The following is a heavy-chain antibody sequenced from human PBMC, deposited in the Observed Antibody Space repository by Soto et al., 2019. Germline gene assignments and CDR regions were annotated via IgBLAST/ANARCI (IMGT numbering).Heavy chain of an antibody. V-gene: IGHV3-43D*03. CDR1: GFTFDDYA. D-gene: IGHD4-17*01. Sequence: GGSLRLSCAASGFTFDDYAMHWVRQAPGKGLEWVSLISWDGGSTYYADSVKGRFTISRDNSKNSLYLQMNSLRAEDTALYYCAKDMTVTTSYYYYGMDVWGQGTTVTVSS. CDR3: AKDMTVTTSYYYYGMDV. CDR2: ISWDGGST. J-gene: IGHJ6*02.